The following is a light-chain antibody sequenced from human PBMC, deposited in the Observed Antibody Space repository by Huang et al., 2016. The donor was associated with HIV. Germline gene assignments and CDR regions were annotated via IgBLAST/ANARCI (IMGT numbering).Light chain of an antibody. J-gene: IGKJ1*01. V-gene: IGKV3-11*01. CDR1: QIVSSY. CDR2: DAS. CDR3: QQRSNWPWT. Sequence: EIVLTQSPATLSLSPGERATLSCRASQIVSSYLAWYQQKPGQAPRRLIYDASNRATGSPARFRASGSGTDFTLTISRLEPEDFAVYYCQQRSNWPWTFGQGTKVEIK.